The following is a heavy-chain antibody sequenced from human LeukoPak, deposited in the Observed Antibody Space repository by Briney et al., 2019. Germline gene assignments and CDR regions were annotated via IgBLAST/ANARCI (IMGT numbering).Heavy chain of an antibody. Sequence: PGGSLRLSCAASGFTFISYAMHRVRQAPGKGLEWVAVISYDGSNKYYADSVKGRFTISRDNSKNTLYLQMNSLRAEDTAVYYCASIPSEYSSSFRYLDAFDIWGQGTMVTVSS. V-gene: IGHV3-30-3*01. CDR3: ASIPSEYSSSFRYLDAFDI. D-gene: IGHD6-6*01. CDR1: GFTFISYA. CDR2: ISYDGSNK. J-gene: IGHJ3*02.